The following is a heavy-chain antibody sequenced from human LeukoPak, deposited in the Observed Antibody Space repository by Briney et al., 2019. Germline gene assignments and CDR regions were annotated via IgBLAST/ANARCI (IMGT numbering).Heavy chain of an antibody. CDR2: IYHTGNT. Sequence: PSETLSLTCAVAGYSISSGYYWAWIRQPPGGGLEGIANIYHTGNTYYDPSLNSRVTMSVDTSKNQFSLRLSSVTAADTAVYYCARAGGSSSPYYYYYMDVWGKGTTVTVSS. CDR3: ARAGGSSSPYYYYYMDV. V-gene: IGHV4-38-2*01. J-gene: IGHJ6*03. CDR1: GYSISSGYY. D-gene: IGHD6-6*01.